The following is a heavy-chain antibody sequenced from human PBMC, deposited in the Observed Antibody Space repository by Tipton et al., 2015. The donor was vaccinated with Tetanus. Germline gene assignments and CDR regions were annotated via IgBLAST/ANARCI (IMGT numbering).Heavy chain of an antibody. Sequence: QLVQSGGGLVQPGGSLRLSCAASGFTFNTYAMSWVRQSPGKGLEWVSGISNNGGSTYDTDSVKGRFTISRDNSKNTLYLQMNSLRAEDTAVYYGAKVGDNKVYFDYWGQGTLVPVSS. D-gene: IGHD1-14*01. CDR1: GFTFNTYA. J-gene: IGHJ4*02. CDR2: ISNNGGST. V-gene: IGHV3-23*04. CDR3: AKVGDNKVYFDY.